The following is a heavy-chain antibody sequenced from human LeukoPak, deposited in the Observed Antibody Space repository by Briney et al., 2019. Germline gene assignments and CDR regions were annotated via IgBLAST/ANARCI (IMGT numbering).Heavy chain of an antibody. CDR1: GFSFGSYG. Sequence: GGSLRLSCAASGFSFGSYGMSWVRQAPGKGLEWVSFITPNADRTSYADSVEGRFTISRDNPRNTLYMQMNSLRDEDTAVYYCAIMHGYYDGSGYWVQWGQGTLVTVSS. CDR2: ITPNADRT. CDR3: AIMHGYYDGSGYWVQ. V-gene: IGHV3-23*01. J-gene: IGHJ1*01. D-gene: IGHD3-22*01.